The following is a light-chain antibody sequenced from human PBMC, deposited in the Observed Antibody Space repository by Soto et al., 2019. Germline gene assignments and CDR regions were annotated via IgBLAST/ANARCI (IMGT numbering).Light chain of an antibody. CDR3: QQYNNWPPWT. J-gene: IGKJ1*01. CDR2: DAS. V-gene: IGKV3D-15*01. CDR1: QSVSGSY. Sequence: EIGMTQSPVTLSLSPGEAATLSCRASQSVSGSYLAWYQQKPGQAPRLVIYDASTRATGIPDRFRGSGSGTEFTLTISSLQSEDFAVYYCQQYNNWPPWTFGQGTKVDIK.